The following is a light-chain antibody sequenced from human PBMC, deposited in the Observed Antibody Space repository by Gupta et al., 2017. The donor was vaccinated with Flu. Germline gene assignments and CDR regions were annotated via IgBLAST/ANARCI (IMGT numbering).Light chain of an antibody. V-gene: IGLV2-14*01. CDR1: SSDLNDYNS. CDR2: EVY. Sequence: QSALTQPASVSGSPGQSITIPCTGTSSDLNDYNSVSWYQRHPGKAPTLIIFEVYNRSSGVSNRFSGSKSGNTASLTISGLQAEDEANYYCISYTSSTRLVFGTGTKVSVL. CDR3: ISYTSSTRLV. J-gene: IGLJ1*01.